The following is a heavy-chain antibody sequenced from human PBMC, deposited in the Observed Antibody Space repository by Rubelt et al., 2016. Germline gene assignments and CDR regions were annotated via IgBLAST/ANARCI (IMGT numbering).Heavy chain of an antibody. D-gene: IGHD3-22*01. CDR1: GYSFTNYW. CDR3: ARHFYYDM. J-gene: IGHJ4*02. V-gene: IGHV5-51*01. Sequence: EVQLVQSGAEVKKSGESLRISCKGSGYSFTNYWIAWVRQMPGKGLEWMGIIYPGDSRVIYSPSFQGQVTFSADKSVNTVYLQWSSLQASDTAIYYCARHFYYDMWGQGTPVTVSS. CDR2: IYPGDSRV.